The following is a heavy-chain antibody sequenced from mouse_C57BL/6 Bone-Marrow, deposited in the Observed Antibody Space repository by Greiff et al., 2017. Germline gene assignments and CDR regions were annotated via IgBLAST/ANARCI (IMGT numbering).Heavy chain of an antibody. V-gene: IGHV1-66*01. Sequence: VQLQQSGPELVKPGASVKISCKASGYSFTSYYIHWVKQRPGQGLEWIGWIYPGSGNTKYNEKFKGKATLTADTSSSTAYMQLSSLTSADSAVYYCAREGSYGSTAYWGQGTLVTVSA. J-gene: IGHJ3*01. CDR3: AREGSYGSTAY. CDR1: GYSFTSYY. D-gene: IGHD1-1*01. CDR2: IYPGSGNT.